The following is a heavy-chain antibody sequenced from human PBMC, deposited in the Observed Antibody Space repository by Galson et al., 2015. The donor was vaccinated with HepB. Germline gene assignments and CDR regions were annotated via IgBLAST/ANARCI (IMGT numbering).Heavy chain of an antibody. CDR3: ARDPYYDFWSGYYAGSYYFDY. CDR1: GFTFSSYS. CDR2: ISRSSSTI. Sequence: SLRLACAASGFTFSSYSMNWVRQAPGKGLEWVSYISRSSSTIYYADSVKGRFTIYRDNAKNSLYLQMNSLRAEDTGVYYCARDPYYDFWSGYYAGSYYFDYWGQGTLVTVSS. J-gene: IGHJ4*02. V-gene: IGHV3-48*01. D-gene: IGHD3-3*01.